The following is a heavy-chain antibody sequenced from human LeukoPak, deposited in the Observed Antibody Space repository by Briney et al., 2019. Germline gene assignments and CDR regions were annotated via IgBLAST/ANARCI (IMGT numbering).Heavy chain of an antibody. D-gene: IGHD2-8*02. Sequence: GGSLRLSCAASGFSVSRNYMTWVRQAPGEGLEWVSLIYSGGSTSYADSVKGRYTISRDNSKNTLYLQMNSLRAEDTAVYYCARKTDHQTGGNYWGQGTLVTVSS. CDR2: IYSGGST. CDR1: GFSVSRNY. CDR3: ARKTDHQTGGNY. J-gene: IGHJ4*02. V-gene: IGHV3-66*01.